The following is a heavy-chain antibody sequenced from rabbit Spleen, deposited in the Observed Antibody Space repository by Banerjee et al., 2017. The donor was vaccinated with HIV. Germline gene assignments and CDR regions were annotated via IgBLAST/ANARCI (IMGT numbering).Heavy chain of an antibody. Sequence: QEQLVESGGGLVQPGGSLKLSCKASGFDFSNYGVSWVRQAPGKGLEWIGYIEPVFGITYYASWVNGRFTISSHNAQNTLYLQLNSLTAADTATYFCARGYASSSGLPTYYFNLWGQGTLVTVS. CDR3: ARGYASSSGLPTYYFNL. V-gene: IGHV1S47*01. D-gene: IGHD1-1*01. CDR1: GFDFSNYG. CDR2: IEPVFGIT. J-gene: IGHJ4*01.